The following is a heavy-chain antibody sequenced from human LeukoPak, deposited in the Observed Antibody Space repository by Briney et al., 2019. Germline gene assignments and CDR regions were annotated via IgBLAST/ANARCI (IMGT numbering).Heavy chain of an antibody. V-gene: IGHV1-46*01. CDR3: ACTGIAVAGPRDYYYGLDV. D-gene: IGHD6-19*01. J-gene: IGHJ6*02. CDR1: GYTFASYY. Sequence: GASVKVSCKAAGYTFASYYIHWVRQAPGQGLEWMGIINPRGGSTRNAQRFQGRVTMTRDTSTSTVYMELSSLRSEDTAVYYCACTGIAVAGPRDYYYGLDVWGQGTTVTVSS. CDR2: INPRGGST.